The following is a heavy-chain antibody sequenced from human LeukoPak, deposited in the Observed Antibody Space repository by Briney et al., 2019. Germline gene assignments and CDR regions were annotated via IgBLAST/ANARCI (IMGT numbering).Heavy chain of an antibody. V-gene: IGHV4-39*07. CDR3: ASSSWVASY. Sequence: SETLSLTCTVSGGSISSGSYYWGWIRQPPGKGLEWIGSIYYSGSTYYNPSLKSRVTISVDTSKNQFSLKLSSVTAADTAVYYCASSSWVASYWGQGTLVTVSS. CDR2: IYYSGST. CDR1: GGSISSGSYY. D-gene: IGHD6-13*01. J-gene: IGHJ4*02.